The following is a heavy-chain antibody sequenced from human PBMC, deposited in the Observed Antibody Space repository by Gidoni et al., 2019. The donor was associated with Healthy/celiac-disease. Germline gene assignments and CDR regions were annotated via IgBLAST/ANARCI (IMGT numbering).Heavy chain of an antibody. CDR3: ARDGLATYYVDY. V-gene: IGHV1-18*01. Sequence: VQLLQSGSEVKKPGASVKVSCKASGYTFTSYGISWVRQAPGQGLEWMGWISAYNGNTNYAQKPQGRVIMTKDTSTSTAYMELRSLRSDDTAVYYCARDGLATYYVDYWGQGTMVTVSS. J-gene: IGHJ4*02. CDR2: ISAYNGNT. CDR1: GYTFTSYG.